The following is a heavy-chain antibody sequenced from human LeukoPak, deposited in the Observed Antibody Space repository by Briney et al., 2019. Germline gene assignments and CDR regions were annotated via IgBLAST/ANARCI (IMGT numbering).Heavy chain of an antibody. CDR2: INPNSGGT. CDR3: ARGVLRYFDWLPPIDV. D-gene: IGHD3-9*01. J-gene: IGHJ6*02. Sequence: ASVKLSCKASGYTFTGYYMHWVRQPPGQGLEWMGWINPNSGGTNYAQKFQGRVTMTRDTSISTAYMELSRLRSDDTAVYYCARGVLRYFDWLPPIDVWGHGTPVTVSS. CDR1: GYTFTGYY. V-gene: IGHV1-2*02.